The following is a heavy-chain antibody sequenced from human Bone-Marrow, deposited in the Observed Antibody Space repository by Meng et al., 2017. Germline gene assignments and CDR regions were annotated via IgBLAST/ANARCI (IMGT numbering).Heavy chain of an antibody. CDR3: ASGLSGSYQNWFDP. Sequence: VQLVQCGDEVKKPGSSVKVSANAAAGTFSSYAISGGRQAPGRGLGWMGGSIPIFGTANYAQKFQGRVTITTDESTSTAYMELSSLRSEDTAVYYCASGLSGSYQNWFDPWGQGTLVTVSS. J-gene: IGHJ5*02. CDR1: AGTFSSYA. CDR2: SIPIFGTA. D-gene: IGHD1-26*01. V-gene: IGHV1-69*05.